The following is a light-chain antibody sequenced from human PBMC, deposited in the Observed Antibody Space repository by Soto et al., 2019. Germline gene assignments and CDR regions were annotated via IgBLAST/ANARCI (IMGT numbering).Light chain of an antibody. CDR1: SGHSSYI. CDR2: LEGSGSY. V-gene: IGLV4-60*02. CDR3: ETWDSNTRV. Sequence: QSVLTQSSSASASLGSSVKLTCTLSSGHSSYIIAWHQQQPGKAPRYLMKLEGSGSYNKGSGVPDRFSGSSSGADRYLTISNLQVEGEADYYCETWDSNTRVFGGGTKLTVL. J-gene: IGLJ3*02.